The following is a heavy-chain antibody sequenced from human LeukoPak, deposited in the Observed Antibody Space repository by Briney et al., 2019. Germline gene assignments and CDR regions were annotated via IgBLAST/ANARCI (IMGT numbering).Heavy chain of an antibody. CDR2: IRGSGNGMGSSN. V-gene: IGHV3-48*04. D-gene: IGHD7-27*01. CDR1: GFAFSHYS. Sequence: GGSLRLPCTASGFAFSHYSMNWVRQAPGRGLEGVANIRGSGNGMGSSNYYAGSVNGRFTISRDNANNSLYLQMNSLRSEDTAFYYCARDDNWGFDYWGQGALVIVSS. CDR3: ARDDNWGFDY. J-gene: IGHJ4*02.